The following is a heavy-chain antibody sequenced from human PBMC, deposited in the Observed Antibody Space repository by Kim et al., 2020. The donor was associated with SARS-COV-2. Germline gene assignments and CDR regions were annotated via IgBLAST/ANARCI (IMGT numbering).Heavy chain of an antibody. V-gene: IGHV3-21*04. D-gene: IGHD4-17*01. J-gene: IGHJ6*02. CDR2: ISSSSYI. Sequence: GGSLRLSCAASGFTFSSYSMNWVRQAPGKGLEWVSSISSSSYIYYADSVKGRFTISRDNAKNSLYLQMNSLRAEDTAVYYCARDEYGDPPDYYYGMDVWGQGTTVTVSS. CDR1: GFTFSSYS. CDR3: ARDEYGDPPDYYYGMDV.